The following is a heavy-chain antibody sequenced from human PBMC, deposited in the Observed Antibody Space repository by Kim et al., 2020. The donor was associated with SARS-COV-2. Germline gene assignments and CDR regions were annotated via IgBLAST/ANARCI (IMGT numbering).Heavy chain of an antibody. Sequence: SQTLSLTCAISGDSVSSSSAAWNWIRQSPSRGLEWLGRTYYRSRWYNNYAISVKSRITINPDTSKNQFSLQLNSVTPDDTAVYYCVRDAASGPECFDSWGQGTLVTVSA. D-gene: IGHD6-13*01. CDR3: VRDAASGPECFDS. CDR2: TYYRSRWYN. CDR1: GDSVSSSSAA. J-gene: IGHJ4*02. V-gene: IGHV6-1*01.